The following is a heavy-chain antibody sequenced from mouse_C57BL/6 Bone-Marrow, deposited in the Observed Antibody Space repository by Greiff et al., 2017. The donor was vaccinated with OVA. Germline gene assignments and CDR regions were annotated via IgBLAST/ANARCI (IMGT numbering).Heavy chain of an antibody. CDR2: IYPRDGST. D-gene: IGHD2-3*01. Sequence: VMLVESDAELVKPGASVKISCKVSGYTFTDHTIHWMKQRPEQGLEWIGYIYPRDGSTKYNEKFKGKATLTADKSSSTAYMQLNSLTSEDSAVYFCARSRLLRRDYFDYWGQGTTLTVSS. V-gene: IGHV1-78*01. CDR1: GYTFTDHT. CDR3: ARSRLLRRDYFDY. J-gene: IGHJ2*01.